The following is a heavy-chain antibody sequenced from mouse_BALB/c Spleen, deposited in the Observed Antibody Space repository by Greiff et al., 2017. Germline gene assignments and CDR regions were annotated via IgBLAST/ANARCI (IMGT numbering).Heavy chain of an antibody. CDR3: ARHDYYGSSLWYFDV. Sequence: EVQGVESGGGLVKPGGSLKLSCAASGFAFSSYDMSWVRQTPEKRLEWVAYISSGGGSTYYPDTVKGRFTISRDNAKNTLYLQMSSLKSEDTAMYYCARHDYYGSSLWYFDVWGAGTTVTVSS. J-gene: IGHJ1*01. D-gene: IGHD1-1*01. CDR2: ISSGGGST. V-gene: IGHV5-12-1*01. CDR1: GFAFSSYD.